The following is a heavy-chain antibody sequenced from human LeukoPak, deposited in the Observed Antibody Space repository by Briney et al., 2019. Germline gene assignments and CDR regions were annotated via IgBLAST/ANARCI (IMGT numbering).Heavy chain of an antibody. J-gene: IGHJ4*02. CDR2: ISSSSGSV. D-gene: IGHD1-26*01. V-gene: IGHV3-48*01. Sequence: GGSLRLSCAASGFTFSSYSMNWVRQAPGKGLEWVSYISSSSGSVYYADSVKGRFTISRDNAQNSLFLQMNSLRAEDTAFYYCARDESGSYHYLDYWGQGTLVTVSS. CDR3: ARDESGSYHYLDY. CDR1: GFTFSSYS.